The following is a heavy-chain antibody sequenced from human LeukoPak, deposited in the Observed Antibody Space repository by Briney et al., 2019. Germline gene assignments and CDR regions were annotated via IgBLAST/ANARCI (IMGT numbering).Heavy chain of an antibody. CDR2: ISYDGSNK. D-gene: IGHD6-19*01. CDR1: GFTFSSYG. V-gene: IGHV3-30*18. J-gene: IGHJ4*02. Sequence: SGGSLRLFCAASGFTFSSYGMHWVRQAPGKGLEWVAVISYDGSNKYYADSVKGRFTISRDNSKNTLYLQMNSLRAEDTAIYYCAKDARRTDGWYFFDYWGQGTLVTVSS. CDR3: AKDARRTDGWYFFDY.